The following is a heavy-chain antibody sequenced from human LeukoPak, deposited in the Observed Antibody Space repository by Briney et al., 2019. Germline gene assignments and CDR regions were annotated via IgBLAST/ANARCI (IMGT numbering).Heavy chain of an antibody. D-gene: IGHD2-2*01. Sequence: TSETLSLTCAVYGGSFSGYYWSWIRQPPGKGLEWMGEINHSGSTNYNPSLKSRVTISVDTSKNQFSLKLSSVTAADTAVYYCARAGIVVVPAARGRDYYYYGMDVWGKGTTVTVSS. CDR1: GGSFSGYY. V-gene: IGHV4-34*01. CDR3: ARAGIVVVPAARGRDYYYYGMDV. J-gene: IGHJ6*04. CDR2: INHSGST.